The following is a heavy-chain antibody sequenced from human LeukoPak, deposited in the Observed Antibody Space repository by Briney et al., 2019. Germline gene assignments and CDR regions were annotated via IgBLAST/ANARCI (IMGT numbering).Heavy chain of an antibody. CDR3: ARGVGDGYNRRECYFDY. V-gene: IGHV3-30*02. Sequence: GGSLRLSCAASGFTFSSYGMHWVRQAPGKGLEWVAFIRYDGSNKYYADSVKGRFTISRDNSKNTLYLQMNSLRAEDTAVYYCARGVGDGYNRRECYFDYWGQGTLVTVSS. J-gene: IGHJ4*02. D-gene: IGHD5-24*01. CDR1: GFTFSSYG. CDR2: IRYDGSNK.